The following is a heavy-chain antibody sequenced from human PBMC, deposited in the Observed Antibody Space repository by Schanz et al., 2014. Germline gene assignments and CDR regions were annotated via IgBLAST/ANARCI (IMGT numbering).Heavy chain of an antibody. CDR2: INSVGSNT. Sequence: EMQLLESGGGLIQPGGSLRLSCAASGFTFSSHWMHWVRQDPGKGLVWVARINSVGSNTDYADSVTGRFTISRDNAKNTLYLQMNTLRAEDTAVYYCARGGPAYYFDDWGQGTLVTVSS. V-gene: IGHV3-74*02. CDR1: GFTFSSHW. CDR3: ARGGPAYYFDD. J-gene: IGHJ4*02.